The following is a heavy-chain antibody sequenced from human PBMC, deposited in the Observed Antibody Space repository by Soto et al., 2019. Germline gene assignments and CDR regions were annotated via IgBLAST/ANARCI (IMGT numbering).Heavy chain of an antibody. V-gene: IGHV5-51*01. J-gene: IGHJ6*02. CDR3: ARSIGYCSSTSCYGPLYYYYGMDV. CDR1: GYSFTSYW. CDR2: IYPGDSDT. Sequence: GESLKISCKGSGYSFTSYWIGWVRQMPGKGLEWMGIIYPGDSDTRYSPSFQGQVTISADKSISTAYLQWSSLKASDTAMYYRARSIGYCSSTSCYGPLYYYYGMDVWGQGTTVTVSS. D-gene: IGHD2-2*01.